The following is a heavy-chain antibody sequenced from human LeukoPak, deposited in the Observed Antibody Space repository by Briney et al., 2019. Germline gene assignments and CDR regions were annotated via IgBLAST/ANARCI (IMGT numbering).Heavy chain of an antibody. J-gene: IGHJ4*02. Sequence: QSGGSLRLSCAASGFTFSSYEMNWVRQAPGKGLEWVSYISSSGSTIYYADSVKGRFTISRDNAKNSLYLQMNSLRAEDTAVYYCAREKEGSGSYRGGQFDYWGQGTLVTVSS. CDR2: ISSSGSTI. D-gene: IGHD3-10*01. CDR3: AREKEGSGSYRGGQFDY. V-gene: IGHV3-48*03. CDR1: GFTFSSYE.